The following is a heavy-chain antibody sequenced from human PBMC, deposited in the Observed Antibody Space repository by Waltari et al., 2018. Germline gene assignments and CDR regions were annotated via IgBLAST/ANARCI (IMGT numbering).Heavy chain of an antibody. D-gene: IGHD2-2*01. CDR2: VYHSGKT. V-gene: IGHV4-4*02. Sequence: QVQLQESGQGLVKPSGTLSLTCAVSGDSISGNYWWSWVRQSPEKGLEWSGQVYHSGKTHYNPSRQSRVTISVDKPKNQFSLNLNSVTAADTAVYYCAGDRAIGLFFDYWGRGTLVTVSS. CDR1: GDSISGNYW. CDR3: AGDRAIGLFFDY. J-gene: IGHJ4*02.